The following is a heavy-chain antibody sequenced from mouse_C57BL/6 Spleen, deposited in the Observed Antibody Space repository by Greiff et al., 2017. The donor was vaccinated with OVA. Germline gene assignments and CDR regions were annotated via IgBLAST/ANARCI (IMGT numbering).Heavy chain of an antibody. CDR1: GYSITSGYY. CDR3: ARGYSNSAWFAY. J-gene: IGHJ3*01. Sequence: EVQVVESGPGLVKPSQSLSLTCSVTGYSITSGYYWNWIRQFPGNKLEWMGYISYDGSNNYNPSLKNRISITRDTSKNQFFLKLNSVTTEDTATYYCARGYSNSAWFAYWGQGTLVTVSA. D-gene: IGHD2-5*01. V-gene: IGHV3-6*01. CDR2: ISYDGSN.